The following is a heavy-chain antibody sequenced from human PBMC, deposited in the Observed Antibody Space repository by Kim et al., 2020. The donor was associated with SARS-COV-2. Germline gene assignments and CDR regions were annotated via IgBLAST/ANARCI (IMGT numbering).Heavy chain of an antibody. CDR2: ISGDGGST. D-gene: IGHD1-26*01. CDR3: AKVKTSGSYLHYFDY. CDR1: GFTFDDYA. V-gene: IGHV3-43*02. Sequence: GGSLRLSCAASGFTFDDYAMHWVRQAPGKGLEWVSLISGDGGSTYYADSVKGRFTISRDNSKNSLYLQMNSLRTEDTALYYCAKVKTSGSYLHYFDYWGQGTLVTVSS. J-gene: IGHJ4*02.